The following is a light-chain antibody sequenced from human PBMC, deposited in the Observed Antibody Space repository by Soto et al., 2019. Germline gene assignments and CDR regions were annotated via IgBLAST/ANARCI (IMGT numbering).Light chain of an antibody. CDR2: AAS. CDR3: QQANIFPIT. CDR1: QGLSSW. J-gene: IGKJ5*01. V-gene: IGKV1D-12*01. Sequence: DIQLTQSPSSVSASVGERVTITCRASQGLSSWLAWYQEKPGKAPKLLIYAASTLQSGVPSRFSGSGSGTDFTLTISSLQPEDFATYYCQQANIFPITFGQGTRLEIK.